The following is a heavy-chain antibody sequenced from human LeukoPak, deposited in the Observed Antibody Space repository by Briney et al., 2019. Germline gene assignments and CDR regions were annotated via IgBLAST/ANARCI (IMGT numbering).Heavy chain of an antibody. V-gene: IGHV1-69*05. D-gene: IGHD6-13*01. Sequence: SVKVSCKASGGTFSSYAISWVRQAPGQGLEWMGGIIPIFGTANYAQKFQGRVTIATDESTSTAYMELSSLRSEDTAVYYCARSYSSSWDYYYYMDVWGKGTTVTVSS. CDR1: GGTFSSYA. CDR3: ARSYSSSWDYYYYMDV. J-gene: IGHJ6*03. CDR2: IIPIFGTA.